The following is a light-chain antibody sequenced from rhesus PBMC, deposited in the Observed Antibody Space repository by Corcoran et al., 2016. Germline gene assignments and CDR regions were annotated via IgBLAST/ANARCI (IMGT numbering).Light chain of an antibody. J-gene: IGLJ2*01. CDR2: YDH. CDR1: QIGSGY. CDR3: HVVDGSRDQF. Sequence: SYDLTQPPSVSVSPGQTARITCGGDQIGSGYVHWYQQKPPQAPVVVMFYDHDRPAGIPERFSGSKSGNTATLTITGVEAGDEAYFYCHVVDGSRDQFFGGGTRLTVL. V-gene: IGLV3-36*02.